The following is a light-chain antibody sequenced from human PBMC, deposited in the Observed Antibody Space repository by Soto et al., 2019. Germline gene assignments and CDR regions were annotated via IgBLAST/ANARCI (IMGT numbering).Light chain of an antibody. Sequence: DFVMTQSPDSLAVYLGERATINCKSSQTVLYNSNNKNYLAWYQQRPGQPPKLLIYWASIRESGVPDRFSGSGSGTDFTLTISSLQAEDVAVYYCQQYYNTPLTFGQGTKVEIK. J-gene: IGKJ1*01. V-gene: IGKV4-1*01. CDR1: QTVLYNSNNKNY. CDR3: QQYYNTPLT. CDR2: WAS.